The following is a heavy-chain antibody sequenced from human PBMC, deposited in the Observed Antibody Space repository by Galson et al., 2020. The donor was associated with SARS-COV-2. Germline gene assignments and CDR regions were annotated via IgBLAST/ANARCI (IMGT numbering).Heavy chain of an antibody. CDR1: GYTFTGYY. CDR2: INPNSGGT. V-gene: IGHV1-2*02. CDR3: ARLGYDSSGYYGRYYYYGMDV. Sequence: ASVKVSCKASGYTFTGYYMHWVRQAPGQGLEWMGWINPNSGGTNYAQKFQGRVTMTRDTSISTAYMELSRLRSDDTAVYYCARLGYDSSGYYGRYYYYGMDVWGQGTTVTVSS. J-gene: IGHJ6*02. D-gene: IGHD3-22*01.